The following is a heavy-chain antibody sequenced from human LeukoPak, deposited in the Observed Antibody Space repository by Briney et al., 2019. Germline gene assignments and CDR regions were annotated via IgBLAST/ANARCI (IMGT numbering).Heavy chain of an antibody. CDR1: GGSISSYY. V-gene: IGHV4-4*07. D-gene: IGHD3-16*01. CDR3: AMVSSSWGYFDY. J-gene: IGHJ4*02. Sequence: PSETLSLTYTVSGGSISSYYWSWIRQPAGKGLEWIGRIYTSGSTNYNPSLKSRVTISVDKSKNQFSLKLSSVTAADTAVYYCAMVSSSWGYFDYWGQGTLVTVSS. CDR2: IYTSGST.